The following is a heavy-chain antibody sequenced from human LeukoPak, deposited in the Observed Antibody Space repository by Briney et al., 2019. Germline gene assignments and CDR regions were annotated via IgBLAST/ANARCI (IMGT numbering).Heavy chain of an antibody. V-gene: IGHV1-69*13. Sequence: ASVKVSCKASGGTFSSYAISWVRQAPRQGLEWMGGIIPIFGTANYAQKFQGRVTITADESTSTAYMELSSLRSEDTAVYYCAIDVTIFGVVIGDYWGQGTLVTVSS. CDR3: AIDVTIFGVVIGDY. CDR1: GGTFSSYA. CDR2: IIPIFGTA. J-gene: IGHJ4*02. D-gene: IGHD3-3*01.